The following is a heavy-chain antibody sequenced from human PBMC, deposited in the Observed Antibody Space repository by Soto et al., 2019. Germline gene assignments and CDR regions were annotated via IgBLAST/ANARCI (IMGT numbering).Heavy chain of an antibody. D-gene: IGHD5-18*01. CDR3: ARGQRGYSYENYYYYYMDV. CDR2: INHSGST. J-gene: IGHJ6*03. Sequence: SETLSLTCAVYGGSFSGYYWSWIRQPPGKGLEWIGEINHSGSTNYNPSLKSRVTISVDTSKNQFSLKLSSVTAADTAVYYCARGQRGYSYENYYYYYMDVWGKGTTVTVSS. V-gene: IGHV4-34*01. CDR1: GGSFSGYY.